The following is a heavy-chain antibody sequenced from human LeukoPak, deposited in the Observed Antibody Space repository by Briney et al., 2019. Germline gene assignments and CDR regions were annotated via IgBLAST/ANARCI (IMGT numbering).Heavy chain of an antibody. D-gene: IGHD7-27*01. Sequence: GGSLRLSCAASGFTFSNAWLSWVRQAPGKGLEWVGRIKSKTDGETTDYAAPVNGRFTISRDDSKNTLYLQMNSLKTEDTAVYYCTTVANWGHIDYWGQGTLVTVSS. J-gene: IGHJ4*02. CDR2: IKSKTDGETT. CDR3: TTVANWGHIDY. CDR1: GFTFSNAW. V-gene: IGHV3-15*01.